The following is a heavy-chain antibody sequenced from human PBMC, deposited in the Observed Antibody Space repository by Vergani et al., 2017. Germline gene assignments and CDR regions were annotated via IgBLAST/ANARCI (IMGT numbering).Heavy chain of an antibody. CDR3: AKDGRENSDYGYFDY. V-gene: IGHV3-30*02. J-gene: IGHJ4*02. CDR2: IGYDGRIK. D-gene: IGHD4-17*01. Sequence: QVQLVETGGGVVQPGGSLRLYCATSGFSFNTYGAHWVRQAPGKGLEWVAFIGYDGRIKYNVDSVKGRFTISRDTSKKTLSLQMRSLRADDTAVYYGAKDGRENSDYGYFDYLGQGTLVTVSS. CDR1: GFSFNTYG.